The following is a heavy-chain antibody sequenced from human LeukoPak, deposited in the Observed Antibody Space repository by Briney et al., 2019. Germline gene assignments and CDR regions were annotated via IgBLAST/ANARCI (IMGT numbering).Heavy chain of an antibody. CDR3: ASLESGGRWSYFDF. V-gene: IGHV4-4*07. J-gene: IGHJ4*02. CDR2: IYASGST. D-gene: IGHD3-16*01. Sequence: SETLSLTCTVSGGSISSYSWSWIRQPAGKGLEWIGRIYASGSTNYNPSLKSRVTMSEDTSKNQLSLKLRSLTAADTAVYYWASLESGGRWSYFDFWGQGTLVTVSS. CDR1: GGSISSYS.